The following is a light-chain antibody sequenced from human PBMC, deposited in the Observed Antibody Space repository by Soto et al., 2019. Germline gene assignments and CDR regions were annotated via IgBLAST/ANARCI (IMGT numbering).Light chain of an antibody. Sequence: EIVMTQSPATLSVSPGERATLSCRASQSVSSNLAWYQQKPGQPPRLLIYGASTRATGIPARCSGSGSGTEFTLTISSLQSEDFAVYYCQQYNNWPRTFGHGTKVEIK. J-gene: IGKJ1*01. CDR2: GAS. CDR1: QSVSSN. CDR3: QQYNNWPRT. V-gene: IGKV3-15*01.